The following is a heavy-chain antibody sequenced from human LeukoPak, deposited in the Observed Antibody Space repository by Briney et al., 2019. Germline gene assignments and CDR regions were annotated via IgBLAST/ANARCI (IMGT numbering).Heavy chain of an antibody. V-gene: IGHV1-69*01. CDR1: GGTFSSYA. Sequence: GASVKVSCKASGGTFSSYAISWVRQAPGQGLEWMGGIIPIIGTANYAQKFQGRVTITADESTSTAYMELSSLRSEDTAVYYCARGVIAVAGHNWFDPWGQGTLVTVSS. CDR3: ARGVIAVAGHNWFDP. D-gene: IGHD6-19*01. CDR2: IIPIIGTA. J-gene: IGHJ5*02.